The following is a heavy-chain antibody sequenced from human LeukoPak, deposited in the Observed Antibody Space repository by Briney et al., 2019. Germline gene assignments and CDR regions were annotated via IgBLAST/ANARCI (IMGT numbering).Heavy chain of an antibody. Sequence: ASVKVSCKASGYTFTSYDINWVRQATGQGLEWMGWTNPNSGNTGYAQKFQGRVTMTRNPSISTAYMELSSLRSDDTAVYYCALHFGYDSSGYHNRFIDYWGQGTLVTVSS. CDR3: ALHFGYDSSGYHNRFIDY. V-gene: IGHV1-8*01. J-gene: IGHJ4*02. CDR1: GYTFTSYD. CDR2: TNPNSGNT. D-gene: IGHD3-22*01.